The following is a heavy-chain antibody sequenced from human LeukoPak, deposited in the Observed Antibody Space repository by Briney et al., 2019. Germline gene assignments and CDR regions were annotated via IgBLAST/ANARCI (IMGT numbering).Heavy chain of an antibody. CDR2: IYSGGST. CDR1: GLTVSSNY. Sequence: GGSLRLSCAASGLTVSSNYMSWVRQAPGKGLEWVSIIYSGGSTFYADSVEGRFTISRDNSKNTLYLQMNSLRAEDTDVYYCARGGSYLSAFDIWGQGTMVTVSS. D-gene: IGHD1-26*01. V-gene: IGHV3-53*01. J-gene: IGHJ3*02. CDR3: ARGGSYLSAFDI.